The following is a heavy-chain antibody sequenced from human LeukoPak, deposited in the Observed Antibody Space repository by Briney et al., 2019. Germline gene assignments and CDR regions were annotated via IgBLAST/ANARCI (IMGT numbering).Heavy chain of an antibody. CDR2: ISSNGVSA. Sequence: GGSLRLSCAASGFTFNNYAMHWVRQAPGKGLEYVSGISSNGVSAYYANSVKGRFTISRDNSKNTLHLEVISLTAEDTAVYYCAKDDAWIRFGEWSQGTLVTVSS. CDR3: AKDDAWIRFGE. V-gene: IGHV3-64*01. CDR1: GFTFNNYA. J-gene: IGHJ4*02. D-gene: IGHD3-10*01.